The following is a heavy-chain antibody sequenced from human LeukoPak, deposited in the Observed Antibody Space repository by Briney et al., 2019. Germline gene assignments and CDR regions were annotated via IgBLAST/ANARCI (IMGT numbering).Heavy chain of an antibody. Sequence: GGSLRLSCAASGFTFSDYGMHWVRQAPGKGLEWVAVISYDGSNKYYADSVKGRFTISRDNSKNTLYLQMNSLRAEDTAVYYCAKGDYYYDSSGYAPVEYWGQGTLVTVSS. D-gene: IGHD3-22*01. CDR1: GFTFSDYG. J-gene: IGHJ4*02. CDR3: AKGDYYYDSSGYAPVEY. CDR2: ISYDGSNK. V-gene: IGHV3-30*18.